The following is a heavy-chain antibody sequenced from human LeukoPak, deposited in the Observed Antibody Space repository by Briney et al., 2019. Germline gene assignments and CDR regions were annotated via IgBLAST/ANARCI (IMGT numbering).Heavy chain of an antibody. CDR1: GLIFRDAW. V-gene: IGHV3-15*01. J-gene: IGHJ4*02. CDR3: THISSVPDRFNS. D-gene: IGHD2-21*01. Sequence: GGSLRLSCKVTGLIFRDAWVSWVRQAPGKGLEWVGRIKSQGSAGTIDHAAPVKGRFSISRDDSRNTIYLQMNSLKTEDTGIYYCTHISSVPDRFNSWGQGTLVTVSS. CDR2: IKSQGSAGTI.